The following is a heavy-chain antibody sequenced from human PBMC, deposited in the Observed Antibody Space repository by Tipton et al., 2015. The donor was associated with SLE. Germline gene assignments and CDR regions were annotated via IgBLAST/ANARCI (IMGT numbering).Heavy chain of an antibody. Sequence: TLSLTCAVSGYSISSGYYWSWIRQPPGKGLEWIGYIYHSGSTYYNPSLKSRVTISVDRSKNQFSLKLSSVTAADTAVYYCARLKRGYSYGHDYWGQGTLVTVSS. V-gene: IGHV4-30-2*01. CDR1: GYSISSGYY. CDR2: IYHSGST. D-gene: IGHD5-18*01. CDR3: ARLKRGYSYGHDY. J-gene: IGHJ4*02.